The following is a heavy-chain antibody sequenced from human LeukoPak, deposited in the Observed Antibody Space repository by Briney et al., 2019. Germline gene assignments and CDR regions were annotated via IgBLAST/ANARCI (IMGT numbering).Heavy chain of an antibody. V-gene: IGHV1-46*01. CDR3: ARDSDLYYYDSSGYYSY. D-gene: IGHD3-22*01. CDR1: GYSFTSYG. Sequence: GASVKVSCKASGYSFTSYGISWVRQAPGQGLEWMGIINPSGGSTSYAQKFQGRVTMTRDTSTSTVYMELSSLRSEDTAVYYCARDSDLYYYDSSGYYSYWGQGTLVTVSS. J-gene: IGHJ4*02. CDR2: INPSGGST.